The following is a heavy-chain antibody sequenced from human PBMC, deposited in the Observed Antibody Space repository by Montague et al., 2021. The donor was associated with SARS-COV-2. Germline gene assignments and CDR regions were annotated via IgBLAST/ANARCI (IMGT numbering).Heavy chain of an antibody. V-gene: IGHV2-70*11. Sequence: VKPTQTLTLTCTFSGFSLSTSGMCVSWIRQPPGKALEWLARIDWDDDKYYSTSLKTRLTISKDTSKNQVVLTMTNMDPVDTATYYCARRTYDILTRYDYGMDVWGQGTPVTVSS. D-gene: IGHD3-9*01. CDR2: IDWDDDK. J-gene: IGHJ6*02. CDR3: ARRTYDILTRYDYGMDV. CDR1: GFSLSTSGMC.